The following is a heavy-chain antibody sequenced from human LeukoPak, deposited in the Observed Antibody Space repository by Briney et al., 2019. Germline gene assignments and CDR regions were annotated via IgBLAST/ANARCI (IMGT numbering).Heavy chain of an antibody. V-gene: IGHV1-18*01. Sequence: ASVKVSCKASGYTFTSYGISWVRQAPGQGLEWMGWISAYNVNTNYAQKLQGRVTMTTDTSTSTAYMELRSLRSDDTAVYYCARAGYCSGGSCYLNWFDPWGQGTLVTVSS. D-gene: IGHD2-15*01. CDR2: ISAYNVNT. J-gene: IGHJ5*02. CDR1: GYTFTSYG. CDR3: ARAGYCSGGSCYLNWFDP.